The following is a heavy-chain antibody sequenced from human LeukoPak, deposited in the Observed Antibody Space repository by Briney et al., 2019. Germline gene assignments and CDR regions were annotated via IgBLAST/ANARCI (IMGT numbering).Heavy chain of an antibody. CDR1: GGSISSYY. V-gene: IGHV4-59*08. Sequence: SETLSLTCTVSGGSISSYYWNWIRQPPGKGLEWIGYIHYNGTTNYNPSLKSRVTTSVDTSKNQLSLKVTSVTAADTAVYYCARLGALGGSSTWFDGFDIWGQGTLVTVSS. CDR2: IHYNGTT. D-gene: IGHD6-13*01. J-gene: IGHJ3*02. CDR3: ARLGALGGSSTWFDGFDI.